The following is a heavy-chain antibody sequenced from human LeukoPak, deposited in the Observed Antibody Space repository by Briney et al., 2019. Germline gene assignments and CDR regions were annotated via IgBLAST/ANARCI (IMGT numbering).Heavy chain of an antibody. D-gene: IGHD3-22*01. Sequence: ASVKVSCKASGGTFISYAISWVRQAPGQGLEWMGGIIPIFGTANYAQKFQGRVTITADESTSTAYMELSSLRSEDTAVYYCARVEYYDSSGYPLDYWGQGTLVTVSS. CDR2: IIPIFGTA. V-gene: IGHV1-69*13. CDR1: GGTFISYA. J-gene: IGHJ4*02. CDR3: ARVEYYDSSGYPLDY.